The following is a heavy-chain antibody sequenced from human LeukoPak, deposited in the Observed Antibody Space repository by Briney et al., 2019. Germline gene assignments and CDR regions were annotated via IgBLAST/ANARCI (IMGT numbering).Heavy chain of an antibody. J-gene: IGHJ4*02. CDR1: GGSISSGDYY. V-gene: IGHV4-30-4*08. CDR2: IYYSGST. Sequence: PSETLSLTCTVSGGSISSGDYYWRWIRQPPGKGLEWIGYIYYSGSTYYNPSLKSRVTRSVDTSKNQFSLKLSSVTAADTAVYYCARVKGPLIDYWGQGTLVTVSS. CDR3: ARVKGPLIDY.